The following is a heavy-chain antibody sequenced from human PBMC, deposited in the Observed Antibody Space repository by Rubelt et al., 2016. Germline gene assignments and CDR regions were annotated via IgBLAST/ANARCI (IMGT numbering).Heavy chain of an antibody. CDR2: INHSGST. CDR1: GGSFSGYY. CDR3: ARLSTTVDYYYGMDV. Sequence: QVQLQESGPGLVKPSETLSLTCAVYGGSFSGYYWSWIRQPPGKGLEWIGEINHSGSTNYNPSLKGRAPISLDTSKNPFSLKLSSVTAADTAGYYCARLSTTVDYYYGMDVWGQGTTVTVSS. V-gene: IGHV4-34*01. D-gene: IGHD4-23*01. J-gene: IGHJ6*02.